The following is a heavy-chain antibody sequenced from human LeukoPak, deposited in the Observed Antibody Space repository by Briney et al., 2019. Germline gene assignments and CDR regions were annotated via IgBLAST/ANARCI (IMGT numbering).Heavy chain of an antibody. V-gene: IGHV3-11*01. CDR3: ATYRGYCCGVTCYVFDH. Sequence: PGGSLRLSCGASGFNFSNYHMSWIRQAPGKGLEWISYISGSGNLINYAASVRGRFTISRDNAKNSLHLEMNSLRVEDTAVYYCATYRGYCCGVTCYVFDHRVEGALVTVSS. J-gene: IGHJ4*02. CDR1: GFNFSNYH. CDR2: ISGSGNLI. D-gene: IGHD2-15*01.